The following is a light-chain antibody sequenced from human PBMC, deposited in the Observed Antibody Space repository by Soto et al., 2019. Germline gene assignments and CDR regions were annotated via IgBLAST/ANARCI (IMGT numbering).Light chain of an antibody. J-gene: IGKJ4*01. Sequence: EIVMTHSPATLSVSPGERATLSCRASQSVRSKLAWYQQKPGQAPRLLIYDASTRATGIPDRFSGSGSGTDFTLTISRLDPEDFAVYYCQQYGSSPLTFGGGTKVDIK. CDR3: QQYGSSPLT. CDR2: DAS. V-gene: IGKV3-20*01. CDR1: QSVRSK.